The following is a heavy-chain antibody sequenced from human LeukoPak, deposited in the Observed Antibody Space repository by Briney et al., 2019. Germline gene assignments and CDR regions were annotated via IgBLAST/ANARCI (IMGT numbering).Heavy chain of an antibody. CDR2: INPKSGGT. CDR1: GYTFTGYY. V-gene: IGHV1-2*02. D-gene: IGHD6-19*01. CDR3: ATPHSSGWYGFFDY. Sequence: ASVKVSCKASGYTFTGYYMHWVRQAPGQGLEWMGWINPKSGGTIYAQKFQGRVTMTEDTSTDTAYMELSSLRSEDTAVYYCATPHSSGWYGFFDYWGQGTLVTVSS. J-gene: IGHJ4*02.